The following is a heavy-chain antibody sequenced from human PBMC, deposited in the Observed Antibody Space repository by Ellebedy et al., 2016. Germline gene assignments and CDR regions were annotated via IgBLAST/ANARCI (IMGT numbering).Heavy chain of an antibody. CDR1: GGSISSSSYY. Sequence: SETLSLTXTVSGGSISSSSYYWGWIRQPPGKGLEWIGSIYYSGSTYYNPSLKSRVTISVDTSKNQFSLKLSSVTAADTAVYYCASLSGYPSYYYGMDVWGQGTTVTVSS. CDR3: ASLSGYPSYYYGMDV. J-gene: IGHJ6*02. D-gene: IGHD3-3*01. V-gene: IGHV4-39*01. CDR2: IYYSGST.